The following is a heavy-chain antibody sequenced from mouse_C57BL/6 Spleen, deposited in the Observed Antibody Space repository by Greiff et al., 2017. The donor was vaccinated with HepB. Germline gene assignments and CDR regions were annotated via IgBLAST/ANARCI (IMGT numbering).Heavy chain of an antibody. D-gene: IGHD1-1*01. J-gene: IGHJ1*03. CDR1: GYSITSGYY. V-gene: IGHV3-6*01. CDR3: ARKYYGSSYGYFDV. CDR2: ISYDGSN. Sequence: EVKLQESGPGLVKPSQSLSLTCSVPGYSITSGYYWNWIRQFPGNKLEWMGYISYDGSNNYNPSLKNRISITRDTSKNQFFLKLNSVTTEDTATYYCARKYYGSSYGYFDVWGTGTTVTVSS.